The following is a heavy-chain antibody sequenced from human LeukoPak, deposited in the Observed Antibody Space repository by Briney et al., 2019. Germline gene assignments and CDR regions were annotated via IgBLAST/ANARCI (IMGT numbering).Heavy chain of an antibody. CDR3: ARDTSYYDILTGFHKPGYFDY. CDR1: GGSISSYY. D-gene: IGHD3-9*01. CDR2: IYYSGST. J-gene: IGHJ4*02. Sequence: SETLSLTCTVSGGSISSYYWSWIRQPPGKGLEWIGYIYYSGSTNYNPSLKSRVTISVDTSKNQFSLKLSSVTAADTAVYYCARDTSYYDILTGFHKPGYFDYWGQGTLVTVPS. V-gene: IGHV4-59*01.